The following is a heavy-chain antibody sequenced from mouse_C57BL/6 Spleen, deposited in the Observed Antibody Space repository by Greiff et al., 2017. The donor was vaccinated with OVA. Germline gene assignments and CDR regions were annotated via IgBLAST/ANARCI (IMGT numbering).Heavy chain of an antibody. V-gene: IGHV1-52*01. D-gene: IGHD2-4*01. CDR3: ARAYDYDGWFAY. Sequence: QVQLQQPGAELVRPGSSVKLSCKASGYTFTSYWMHWVKQRPIQGLEWIGNIDPSDSETHYNQKFKDKGTLTVDKSSSTAYMQLSSLTSEDSAVDYCARAYDYDGWFAYWGQGTLVTVSA. CDR1: GYTFTSYW. CDR2: IDPSDSET. J-gene: IGHJ3*01.